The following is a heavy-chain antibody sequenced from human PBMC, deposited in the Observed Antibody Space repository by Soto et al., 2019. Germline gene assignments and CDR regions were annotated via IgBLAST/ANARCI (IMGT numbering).Heavy chain of an antibody. CDR2: IRSKEYGGTA. CDR3: VRNGITWGSFDS. V-gene: IGHV3-49*04. CDR1: GFNFGDFA. Sequence: EVLLVESGGGLAQPGRSLTLSCAASGFNFGDFAVGCVRQAPGRGLEWVSFIRSKEYGGTAEYAASVKGRFTISRDDSQRIAHLQMNSLKTEDTAVYYSVRNGITWGSFDSWGQGSLVSVSS. D-gene: IGHD3-16*01. J-gene: IGHJ4*02.